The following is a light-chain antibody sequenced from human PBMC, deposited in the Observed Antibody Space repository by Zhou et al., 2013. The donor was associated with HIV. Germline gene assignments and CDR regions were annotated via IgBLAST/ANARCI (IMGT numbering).Light chain of an antibody. CDR2: GAS. Sequence: EIVLTQSPGTLSLSPGERATLSCRASQSVSSSYLAWCQQKPGQAPRLLIYGASSRATGIPDRFSGSGSGTDFTLTISRLEPEDFAVYYCQQYGSSRNSFGQGTKLEIK. CDR3: QQYGSSRNS. J-gene: IGKJ2*03. V-gene: IGKV3-20*01. CDR1: QSVSSSY.